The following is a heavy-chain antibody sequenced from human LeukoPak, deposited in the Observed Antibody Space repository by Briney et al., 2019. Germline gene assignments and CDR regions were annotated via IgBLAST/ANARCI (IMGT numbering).Heavy chain of an antibody. D-gene: IGHD1-26*01. V-gene: IGHV3-30*02. CDR1: GFTFSSYG. CDR2: IRYDGSNK. CDR3: AKDKWSWGAFDI. Sequence: GGSLRLSCAAPGFTFSSYGMHWVRQAPGKGLEWVAFIRYDGSNKYYADSVKGRFTISRDNSKNTLYLQMNSLRAEDTAVYYCAKDKWSWGAFDIWGQGTMVTVSS. J-gene: IGHJ3*02.